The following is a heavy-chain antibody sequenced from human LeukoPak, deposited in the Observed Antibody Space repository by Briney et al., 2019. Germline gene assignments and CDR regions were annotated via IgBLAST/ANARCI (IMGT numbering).Heavy chain of an antibody. CDR2: IYYSGST. Sequence: PSETLSLTCTVSGGSISSYYWSWIRQPPGKGLEWIGYIYYSGSTNYNPSLKSRVTISVDTSKNQFSLKLSSVTAADTAVYYCARERTGIFHDYWGQGTLVTVSS. V-gene: IGHV4-59*01. J-gene: IGHJ4*02. CDR1: GGSISSYY. CDR3: ARERTGIFHDY. D-gene: IGHD1-1*01.